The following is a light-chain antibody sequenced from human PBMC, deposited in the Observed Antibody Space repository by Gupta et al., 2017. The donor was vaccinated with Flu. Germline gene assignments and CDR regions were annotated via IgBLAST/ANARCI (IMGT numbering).Light chain of an antibody. V-gene: IGKV3-11*01. J-gene: IGKJ2*03. Sequence: EVVLTQSPVTLSLSPGDRATLSCRASQSVSYYLGWYQQKPGQAPRLLIYDTSNRTTGTPARFSGSGSGTDFTLTISSREPEDFAVYYCQQRDNWPRYSFGQGTKLEFK. CDR3: QQRDNWPRYS. CDR1: QSVSYY. CDR2: DTS.